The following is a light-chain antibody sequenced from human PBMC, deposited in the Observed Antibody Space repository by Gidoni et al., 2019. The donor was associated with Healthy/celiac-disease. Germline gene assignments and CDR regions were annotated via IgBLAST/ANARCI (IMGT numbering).Light chain of an antibody. CDR2: AAS. CDR1: QGISSY. CDR3: QQLNSYLRT. Sequence: DSEFTQSPSFLSASVGDRVTITCRASQGISSYLAWYQQKPGKAPKLLIYAASTLQSGVPSRFSGSGSGTEFTLTISSLQPEDFATYYCQQLNSYLRTFGQGTKVEIK. J-gene: IGKJ1*01. V-gene: IGKV1-9*01.